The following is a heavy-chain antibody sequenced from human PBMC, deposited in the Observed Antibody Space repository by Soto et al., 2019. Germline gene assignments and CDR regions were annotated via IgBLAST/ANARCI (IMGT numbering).Heavy chain of an antibody. D-gene: IGHD1-7*01. J-gene: IGHJ6*03. Sequence: QVQLQESGPGLVKPSGTLSLTCAVSSGSISSSNWWSWVRQPPGKGLEWIGEIYHSGSTNYNPSLKSRVTISVDKSKNQFSLKLSSVTAADTAVYYCARVSTGTDCYYYYYMDVWGKGTTVTVSS. CDR2: IYHSGST. V-gene: IGHV4-4*02. CDR3: ARVSTGTDCYYYYYMDV. CDR1: SGSISSSNW.